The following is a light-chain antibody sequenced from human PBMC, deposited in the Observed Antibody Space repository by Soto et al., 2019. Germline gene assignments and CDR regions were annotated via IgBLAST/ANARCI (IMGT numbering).Light chain of an antibody. CDR3: QKYDRVPFT. CDR1: QGIGNY. CDR2: AAS. Sequence: DIPMTQSPSSLSASVGDRITIACRASQGIGNYVAWYQQRPGKVPKLLISAASTLQSGVPSRFSGRGSGTDFTLTISNLQPDDVATYYCQKYDRVPFTFGPGTKVAFK. V-gene: IGKV1-27*01. J-gene: IGKJ3*01.